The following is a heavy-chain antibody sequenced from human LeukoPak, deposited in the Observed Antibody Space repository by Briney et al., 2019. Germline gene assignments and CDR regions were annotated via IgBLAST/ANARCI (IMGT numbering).Heavy chain of an antibody. J-gene: IGHJ3*02. V-gene: IGHV1-69*04. D-gene: IGHD3-22*01. CDR2: FLPILGTA. CDR1: GGTFNNEA. CDR3: ARVMHYDSGGYYSRAFDI. Sequence: VASVKVSCKASGGTFNNEAISWMRQAPGQGLEWMGRFLPILGTANYAQKFQGRVTITADKSTSTAYIELSSLRSEDTAVYYCARVMHYDSGGYYSRAFDIWGQGTMVTVSS.